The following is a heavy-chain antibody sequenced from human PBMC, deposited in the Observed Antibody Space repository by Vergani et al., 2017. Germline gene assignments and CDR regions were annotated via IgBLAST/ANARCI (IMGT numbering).Heavy chain of an antibody. D-gene: IGHD6-13*01. V-gene: IGHV4-61*02. Sequence: QVQLQESGPGLVKPSQTLTLSCTVSGGSVRTSIGYYWTWIRQPAGKTLEWIGEIFSSGTINYNPSFKNRVTMSVDTSKNQFSLKLNSVTAADTAVYYCAGGSRAEGGSGPDKWGQGTLVTVSS. CDR3: AGGSRAEGGSGPDK. CDR1: GGSVRTSIGYY. CDR2: IFSSGTI. J-gene: IGHJ4*02.